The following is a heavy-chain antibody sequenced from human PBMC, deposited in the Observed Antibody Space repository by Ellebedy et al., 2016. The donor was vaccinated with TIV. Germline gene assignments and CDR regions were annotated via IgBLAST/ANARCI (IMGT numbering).Heavy chain of an antibody. J-gene: IGHJ4*02. V-gene: IGHV3-23*01. CDR1: GFTFSSYA. CDR3: AGTTILRLGELSLFSFYDY. Sequence: GGSLRLSCAASGFTFSSYAMSWVRQAPGKGLEWVSAISGSGGSTYYADSVKGRFTISRDNSKNTLYLQMNGLRAEDTAVYYCAGTTILRLGELSLFSFYDYWGQGTLVTVSS. D-gene: IGHD3-16*02. CDR2: ISGSGGST.